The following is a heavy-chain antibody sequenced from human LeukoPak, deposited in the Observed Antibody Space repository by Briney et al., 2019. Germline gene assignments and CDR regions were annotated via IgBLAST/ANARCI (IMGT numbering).Heavy chain of an antibody. V-gene: IGHV3-21*01. Sequence: GGSLRLSCAASGFTFSSYNMNWVRQAPGKGLEWVSSITSSSTYIYYADSVKGRFTISRDNARNSLYLQMNGLRAEDTAVYYCARDPYSGSYGNDYYYYMDVWGKGTTVTISS. CDR2: ITSSSTYI. CDR3: ARDPYSGSYGNDYYYYMDV. J-gene: IGHJ6*03. D-gene: IGHD1-26*01. CDR1: GFTFSSYN.